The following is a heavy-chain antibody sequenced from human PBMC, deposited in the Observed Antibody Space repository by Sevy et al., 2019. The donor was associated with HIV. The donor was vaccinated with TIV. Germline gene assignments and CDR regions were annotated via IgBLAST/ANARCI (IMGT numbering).Heavy chain of an antibody. Sequence: GGSLRLSCAASGFTFSSYSMNWVRQAPGKGLEWVSSISSSSSYIYYAYSVKGRFTISRDNAKNSLYLQMNSLRAEDTAVYYCARVGTYDSSGYYYWGQGTLVTVSS. CDR1: GFTFSSYS. D-gene: IGHD3-22*01. J-gene: IGHJ4*02. CDR3: ARVGTYDSSGYYY. V-gene: IGHV3-21*01. CDR2: ISSSSSYI.